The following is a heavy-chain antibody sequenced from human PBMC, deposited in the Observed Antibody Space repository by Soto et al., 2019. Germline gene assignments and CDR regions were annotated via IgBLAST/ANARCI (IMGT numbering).Heavy chain of an antibody. CDR2: IYYSGST. CDR1: GGSISSGGYY. Sequence: QVQLQESGPGLVKPSQTLSLTCTVSGGSISSGGYYWSWIRQHPGKGLEWIGYIYYSGSTYYNPSLQCRVTISVDTSKNQFSLKLSAVTAADTAVYYCAGIYSGSPGGTLRYWGQGALVTVSS. CDR3: AGIYSGSPGGTLRY. D-gene: IGHD1-26*01. J-gene: IGHJ4*02. V-gene: IGHV4-31*03.